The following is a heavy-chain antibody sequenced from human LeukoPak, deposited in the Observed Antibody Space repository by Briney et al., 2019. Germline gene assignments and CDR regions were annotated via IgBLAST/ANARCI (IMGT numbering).Heavy chain of an antibody. Sequence: GGSLRLSCAASGFTFNSYGMHWVRQAPGKGLEWEAFIRSDGTNKYYADSVKGRFTISRDNSKNTLYLQMNSLRPEDAAVYYCARGYSFHFDYWGQGTLVTVSS. D-gene: IGHD5-18*01. CDR2: IRSDGTNK. J-gene: IGHJ4*02. CDR1: GFTFNSYG. CDR3: ARGYSFHFDY. V-gene: IGHV3-30*02.